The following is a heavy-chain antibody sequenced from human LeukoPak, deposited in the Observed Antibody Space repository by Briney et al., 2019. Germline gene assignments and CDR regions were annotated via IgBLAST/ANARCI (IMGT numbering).Heavy chain of an antibody. D-gene: IGHD2-21*02. Sequence: GGSLRRSCAASGFTFSSYWMSWVRQAPGKGLEWVANIKQDGSEKYYVDSVKGRFTISRDNAKNSLYLQMNSPRAEDTAVYYCARVRYCGGDCYSGYFDYWGQGTLVTVSS. J-gene: IGHJ4*02. V-gene: IGHV3-7*01. CDR2: IKQDGSEK. CDR3: ARVRYCGGDCYSGYFDY. CDR1: GFTFSSYW.